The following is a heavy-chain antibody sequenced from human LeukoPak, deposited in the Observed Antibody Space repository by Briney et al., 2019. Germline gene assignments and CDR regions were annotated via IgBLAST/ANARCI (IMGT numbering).Heavy chain of an antibody. CDR1: GFTFSSYA. J-gene: IGHJ4*02. CDR3: AKSFLAMTMVTSLDY. D-gene: IGHD4-17*01. V-gene: IGHV3-23*01. Sequence: PGGSLRLSCAASGFTFSSYAMSWVRQAPGKGLEWVSAISGSGGSTYYADSVKGRFTISRDNSKNTLYLQMNSLRAEDTAVYYCAKSFLAMTMVTSLDYWGQGTLVTVSS. CDR2: ISGSGGST.